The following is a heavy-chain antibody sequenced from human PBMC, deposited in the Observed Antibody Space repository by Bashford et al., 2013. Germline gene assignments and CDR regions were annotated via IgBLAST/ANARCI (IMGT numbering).Heavy chain of an antibody. V-gene: IGHV4-39*01. CDR3: ASEMTTVTTGYSDN. CDR1: GGSISSTSYY. CDR2: IYYSGRT. D-gene: IGHD4-17*01. Sequence: SETLSLTCTVSGGSISSTSYYWGWIRQPPGKGLEWIGSIYYSGRTYYNSSLKSRVTISVDTSKNQFSLKLSSVTAADTAVYYCASEMTTVTTGYSDNWGQGTLVTVSS. J-gene: IGHJ4*02.